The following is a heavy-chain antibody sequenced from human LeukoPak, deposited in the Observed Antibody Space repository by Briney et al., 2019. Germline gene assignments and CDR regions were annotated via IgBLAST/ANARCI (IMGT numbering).Heavy chain of an antibody. J-gene: IGHJ5*02. D-gene: IGHD3-10*01. Sequence: PSGTLSLTCAVSGYSISSGYYWGWIRQPPGKGLEWIGSIYHSGSTYYNPSLKSRVTISVDTSKNQFSLKLSSVTAADTAVYYCARARAVTMVRGVITNNWFDPWGQGTLVTVSS. CDR3: ARARAVTMVRGVITNNWFDP. V-gene: IGHV4-38-2*01. CDR1: GYSISSGYY. CDR2: IYHSGST.